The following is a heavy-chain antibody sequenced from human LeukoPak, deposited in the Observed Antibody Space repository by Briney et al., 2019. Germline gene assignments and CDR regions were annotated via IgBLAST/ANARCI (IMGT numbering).Heavy chain of an antibody. J-gene: IGHJ4*02. Sequence: TLSLTCAVSSNSFSSIRSSWSWIRQPPGKGLEWIGYIFEIGTTYSNPSFKSRVTISVDTSKNQFSLKLSSVTAADTAVYYCARVGNYYDSSGYSRVGIFDYWGQGTLVTVSS. CDR2: IFEIGTT. CDR3: ARVGNYYDSSGYSRVGIFDY. D-gene: IGHD3-22*01. CDR1: SNSFSSIRSS. V-gene: IGHV4-30-4*07.